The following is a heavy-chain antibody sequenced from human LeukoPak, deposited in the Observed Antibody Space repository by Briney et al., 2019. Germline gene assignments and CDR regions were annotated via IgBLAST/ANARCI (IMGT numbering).Heavy chain of an antibody. D-gene: IGHD3-22*01. CDR2: IYTSGST. V-gene: IGHV4-4*07. CDR3: ARDKVDYYYDSSGWFDP. Sequence: SETLSLTCTVSGGSISSYYWSWIRQPAGKGLEWIGRIYTSGSTNYNPSLKSRVTMSVATSKNQFSLKLSSVTAADTAVYYCARDKVDYYYDSSGWFDPWGQGTLVTVSS. CDR1: GGSISSYY. J-gene: IGHJ5*02.